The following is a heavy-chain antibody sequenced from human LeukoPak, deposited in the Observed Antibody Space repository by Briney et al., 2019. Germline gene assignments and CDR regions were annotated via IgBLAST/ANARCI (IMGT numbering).Heavy chain of an antibody. CDR3: ASSNGYSSGWYLPITDY. CDR2: ISAYNGNT. J-gene: IGHJ4*02. V-gene: IGHV1-18*01. Sequence: ASVKVSCKASGYTFTSYGISWVRQAPGQGLEWMGWISAYNGNTNYAQKLQGRVTVTTDTSTSTAYMELSSLRSEDTAVYYCASSNGYSSGWYLPITDYWGQGTLVTVSS. CDR1: GYTFTSYG. D-gene: IGHD6-19*01.